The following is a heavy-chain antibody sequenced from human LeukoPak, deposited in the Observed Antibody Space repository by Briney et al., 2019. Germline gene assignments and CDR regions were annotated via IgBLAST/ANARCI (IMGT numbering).Heavy chain of an antibody. V-gene: IGHV4-4*07. CDR1: GGSISSYY. Sequence: SGTLSLTCTVSGGSISSYYWSWIRQPAGKGLEWIGHIYTSGSTNYNPSLKSRVTMSVDTSKNQFSLKLSSVTAADTAVYYCARDSPYNWNDVNYFDYWGQGTLVTVSS. CDR2: IYTSGST. J-gene: IGHJ4*02. CDR3: ARDSPYNWNDVNYFDY. D-gene: IGHD1-20*01.